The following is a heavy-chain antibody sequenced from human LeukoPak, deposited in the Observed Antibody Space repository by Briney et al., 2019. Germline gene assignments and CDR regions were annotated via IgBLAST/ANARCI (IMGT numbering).Heavy chain of an antibody. CDR1: GGSISSYY. CDR2: IYTSGST. J-gene: IGHJ4*02. V-gene: IGHV4-4*07. D-gene: IGHD3-16*02. Sequence: AETLTLTCTVSGGSISSYYWSWIRQPPGKGLEWIGRIYTSGSTNYNPSPKSRLTMSVGNSKNQFSLQQIQVTASETAVYYCARDPMSYEFEGVIDDYGGQGTVVTVSA. CDR3: ARDPMSYEFEGVIDDY.